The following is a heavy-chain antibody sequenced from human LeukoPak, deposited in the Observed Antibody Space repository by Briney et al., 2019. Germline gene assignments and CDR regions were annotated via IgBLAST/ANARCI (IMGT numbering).Heavy chain of an antibody. J-gene: IGHJ3*02. CDR1: GGSISSYY. CDR3: ARGGTTKNGFDI. V-gene: IGHV4-59*01. CDR2: IYYSGST. D-gene: IGHD1-1*01. Sequence: PSETLSLTCTVSGGSISSYYWSWIRQPPGKGLEWIGYIYYSGSTNYNPSLKSRVTISVDTSKNQFSLKLSSVTAADTAFYYCARGGTTKNGFDIWGQGTIVTVSS.